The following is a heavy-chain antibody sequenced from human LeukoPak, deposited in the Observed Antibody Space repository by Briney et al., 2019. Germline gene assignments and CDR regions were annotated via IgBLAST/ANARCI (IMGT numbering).Heavy chain of an antibody. CDR1: GFTFDDYA. CDR2: ISGSGGST. V-gene: IGHV3-23*01. CDR3: AKAARITIFGVVIHPFDY. J-gene: IGHJ4*02. Sequence: GGSLRLSCAASGFTFDDYAMHWVRQAPGKGLEWVSAISGSGGSTYYADSVKGRFTISRDNSKNTLYLQMNSLRAEDTAVYYCAKAARITIFGVVIHPFDYWGQGTLVTVSS. D-gene: IGHD3-3*01.